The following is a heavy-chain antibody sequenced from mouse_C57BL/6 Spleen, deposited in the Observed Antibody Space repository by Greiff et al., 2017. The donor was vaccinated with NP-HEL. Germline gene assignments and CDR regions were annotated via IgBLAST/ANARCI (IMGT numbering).Heavy chain of an antibody. Sequence: QVQLQQSGAELVRPGTSVKLSCKASGYTFTSYWMHWVKQRPGQGLEWIGVIDPSDSYTNYNQKFKGKATLTVDTSSSTAYMQLSSLTSEDSAVYYCAREGYDGYPDYWGQGTTLTVSS. CDR2: IDPSDSYT. V-gene: IGHV1-59*01. CDR3: AREGYDGYPDY. D-gene: IGHD2-3*01. J-gene: IGHJ2*01. CDR1: GYTFTSYW.